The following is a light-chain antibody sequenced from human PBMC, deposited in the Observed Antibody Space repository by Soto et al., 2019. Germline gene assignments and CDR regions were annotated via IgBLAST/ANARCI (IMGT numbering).Light chain of an antibody. V-gene: IGKV3-20*01. CDR2: GAS. J-gene: IGKJ1*01. CDR3: QQYGSSPRT. Sequence: EIVLTQSPVTLSLSPGERATLSFRSSQSVSSSYLAWYQQKPGQAPRLLIYGASSRATGIPDRFSGSGSGTDFTLTISRLEPEDFAVYYCQQYGSSPRTFGQGTKVDI. CDR1: QSVSSSY.